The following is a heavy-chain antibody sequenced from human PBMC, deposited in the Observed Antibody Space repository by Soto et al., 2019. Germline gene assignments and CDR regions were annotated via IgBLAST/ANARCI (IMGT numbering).Heavy chain of an antibody. J-gene: IGHJ6*02. CDR3: AVGYSSSWPDYYYYVMDV. D-gene: IGHD6-13*01. V-gene: IGHV1-69*01. CDR1: GGTFSSYA. CDR2: IIPIFGTA. Sequence: QVQLVQSGAEVKKPGSSVKVSCKASGGTFSSYAISWVLQAPGQGREWMGGIIPIFGTANYAQKFQGRVTITADESTSTAYMELSSMRSEDTAVYYCAVGYSSSWPDYYYYVMDVWGQGTTVTVSS.